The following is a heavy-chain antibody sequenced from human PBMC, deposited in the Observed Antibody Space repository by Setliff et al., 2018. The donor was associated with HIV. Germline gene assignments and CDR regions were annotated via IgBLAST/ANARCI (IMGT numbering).Heavy chain of an antibody. Sequence: ASVKVSCKASGYTFSSHSIHWVRQAPGQGLEWMGWINAGNGNTKYSRKFQRRSTITRDTSASTVFMELSSLTSEDTAVYYCARDGCDGNKCYLYNWFDPWGQGTLVTSPQ. V-gene: IGHV1-3*01. CDR1: GYTFSSHS. CDR2: INAGNGNT. J-gene: IGHJ5*02. CDR3: ARDGCDGNKCYLYNWFDP. D-gene: IGHD2-15*01.